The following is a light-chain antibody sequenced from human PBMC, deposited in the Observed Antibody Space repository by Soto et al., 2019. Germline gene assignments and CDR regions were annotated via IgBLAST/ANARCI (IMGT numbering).Light chain of an antibody. CDR3: QQYGSSPGLT. Sequence: DIVMTQSPDSLAVSLGERATINCKSSQNVSYTSDDKKYLAWYQQKPGQPPKLLIYWASTRESGVPDRFSGSGSGTDFTLTISSLQAEDVAVYYCQQYGSSPGLTFGGGTKVEIK. CDR1: QNVSYTSDDKKY. J-gene: IGKJ4*01. CDR2: WAS. V-gene: IGKV4-1*01.